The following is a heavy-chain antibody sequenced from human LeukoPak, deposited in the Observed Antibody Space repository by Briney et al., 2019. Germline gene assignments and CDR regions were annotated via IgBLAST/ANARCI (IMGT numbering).Heavy chain of an antibody. CDR1: GFTFSSYA. D-gene: IGHD1-26*01. Sequence: GGSLRLSCAASGFTFSSYAMSWVRQAPGKGLEWVSAISGSGGSTYYADSVKGRFTISRDNSKNTLCLQMNSLRAEDTAVYYCAKDRVGWELLLDALDYWGQGTLVTVSS. V-gene: IGHV3-23*01. J-gene: IGHJ4*02. CDR3: AKDRVGWELLLDALDY. CDR2: ISGSGGST.